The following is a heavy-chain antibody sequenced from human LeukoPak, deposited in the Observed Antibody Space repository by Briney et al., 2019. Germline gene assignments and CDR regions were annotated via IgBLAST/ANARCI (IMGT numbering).Heavy chain of an antibody. CDR2: INHSGST. Sequence: ASETLSLTCAVYGGSFSGYYWSWIRQPPGKGLEWIGEINHSGSTNYNPSLKSRVTISVDTSKNQFSLKLSSVTAADTAVYYCASRYCSGGSCYYFRFDPWGQGTLVTVSS. J-gene: IGHJ5*02. CDR3: ASRYCSGGSCYYFRFDP. CDR1: GGSFSGYY. V-gene: IGHV4-34*01. D-gene: IGHD2-15*01.